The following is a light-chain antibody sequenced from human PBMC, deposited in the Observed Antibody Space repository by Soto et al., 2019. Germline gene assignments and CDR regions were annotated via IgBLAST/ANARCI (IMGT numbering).Light chain of an antibody. Sequence: QSVLTQPRSVSGSPGQSVTISCTGTSNDVGGYNYLSWYQHHPGRAPKLMIYDVTKRPSGVPDRFSGSKSGNTASLTISGLQAEDEADYYCCSYAGDYTLIFXGGTHLTVL. CDR1: SNDVGGYNY. V-gene: IGLV2-11*01. J-gene: IGLJ2*01. CDR3: CSYAGDYTLI. CDR2: DVT.